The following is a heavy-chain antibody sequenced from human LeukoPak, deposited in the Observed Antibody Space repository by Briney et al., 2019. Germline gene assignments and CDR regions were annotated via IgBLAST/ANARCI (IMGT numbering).Heavy chain of an antibody. CDR1: GFTFSSYS. J-gene: IGHJ4*02. D-gene: IGHD2-8*01. CDR3: ARTAAAGVWYYFDY. CDR2: ISSSSYI. V-gene: IGHV3-21*01. Sequence: PGGSLRLSCAASGFTFSSYSMNWVRQAPGKGLEWVSSISSSSYIYYADSVKGRFTISRDNAKNSLYLQMNSLRAEDTAVYYCARTAAAGVWYYFDYWGQGTLVTVSS.